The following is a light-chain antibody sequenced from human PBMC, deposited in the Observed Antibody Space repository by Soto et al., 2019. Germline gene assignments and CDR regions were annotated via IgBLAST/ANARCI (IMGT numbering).Light chain of an antibody. V-gene: IGLV3-21*04. CDR2: YDS. CDR1: DIGTNS. J-gene: IGLJ2*01. CDR3: QVGDNSGDHPEVV. Sequence: SYELTQSPSVSVAPGETARIACEGTDIGTNSVHWYQQMPGQAPVLVIFYDSDRPSTVPARFSGSRSGNTATLTISGVEAGDEADYYCQVGDNSGDHPEVVFGGGTKVTVL.